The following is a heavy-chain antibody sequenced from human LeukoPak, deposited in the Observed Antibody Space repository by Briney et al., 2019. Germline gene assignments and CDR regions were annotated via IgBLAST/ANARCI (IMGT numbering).Heavy chain of an antibody. D-gene: IGHD6-13*01. CDR2: INHSGST. CDR3: ARSYSSSWYWFDP. V-gene: IGHV4-34*01. J-gene: IGHJ5*02. Sequence: SETLSLTCAVYGGSFSGYYWSWIRQPPGKGLVWIGEINHSGSTNYNPSLKSRGTISVDTSKNQFCLKLSSVTAADTAVYYCARSYSSSWYWFDPWGQGTLVTVS. CDR1: GGSFSGYY.